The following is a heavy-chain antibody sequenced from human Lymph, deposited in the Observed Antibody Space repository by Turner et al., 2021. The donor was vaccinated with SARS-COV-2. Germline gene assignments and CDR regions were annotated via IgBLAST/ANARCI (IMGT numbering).Heavy chain of an antibody. Sequence: EVQLVESGGGLVKPGGFLRLSGAASAFTFSPYSMNWVRQAPGKGLEWISSISSSSSYIYYADSVKGRFTISRDDAKNSLYLQMNSLRAEDTAVYYCARDIPTTADYFDYWGQGTLVTVSS. CDR2: ISSSSSYI. V-gene: IGHV3-21*01. D-gene: IGHD4-17*01. J-gene: IGHJ4*02. CDR3: ARDIPTTADYFDY. CDR1: AFTFSPYS.